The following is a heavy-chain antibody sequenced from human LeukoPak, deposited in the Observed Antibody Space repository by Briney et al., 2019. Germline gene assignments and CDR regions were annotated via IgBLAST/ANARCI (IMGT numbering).Heavy chain of an antibody. J-gene: IGHJ6*02. CDR2: IYHSGST. CDR1: GGSISSSNW. D-gene: IGHD3-22*01. Sequence: SGTLSLTCAVSGGSISSSNWWSWVRQPPGKGLEWIGEIYHSGSTNYNPSLKSRVTISVDKSKNQFSLKLSSVTAADTAVYYCARIYDSSGYYPLGYYYYGMDVWGQGTTVTVSS. V-gene: IGHV4-4*02. CDR3: ARIYDSSGYYPLGYYYYGMDV.